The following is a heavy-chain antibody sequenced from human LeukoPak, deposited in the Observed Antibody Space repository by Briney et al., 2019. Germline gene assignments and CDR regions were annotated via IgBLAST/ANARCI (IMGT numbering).Heavy chain of an antibody. D-gene: IGHD1-26*01. J-gene: IGHJ4*02. V-gene: IGHV3-48*04. CDR3: AKPLTGSGSYWSYFDY. Sequence: GGSLRLSCEASDFTFSSYSINWVRQAPGKGLEWVSYITSSSSTIYYADSVKGRFTVSRDNAKYSLYLQMNSLRAEDTAVYYCAKPLTGSGSYWSYFDYWGQGTLVTVSS. CDR1: DFTFSSYS. CDR2: ITSSSSTI.